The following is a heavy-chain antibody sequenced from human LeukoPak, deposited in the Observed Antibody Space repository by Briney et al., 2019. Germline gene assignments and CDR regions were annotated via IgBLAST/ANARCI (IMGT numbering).Heavy chain of an antibody. Sequence: SETLSLTCTVSGGSISSYYWSWIRQPAGKGLEWIGRIYSSGSTNYNPSLKSRVTMSVDTSKNQFSLKLSSVTAADTAVYYCARGRITMIDGWWFDPWGQGTLVTVSS. D-gene: IGHD3-22*01. CDR3: ARGRITMIDGWWFDP. V-gene: IGHV4-4*07. J-gene: IGHJ5*02. CDR1: GGSISSYY. CDR2: IYSSGST.